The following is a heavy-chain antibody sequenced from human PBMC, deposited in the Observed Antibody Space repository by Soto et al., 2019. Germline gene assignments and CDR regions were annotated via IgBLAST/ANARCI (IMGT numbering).Heavy chain of an antibody. D-gene: IGHD6-13*01. V-gene: IGHV3-48*01. CDR1: GFSFSQYS. CDR2: ISSSGTTV. CDR3: GDYSSSWYRY. J-gene: IGHJ4*02. Sequence: EVQVVESGGGLVQPGGSLRLSCAASGFSFSQYSMNWVRQAPGKGLEWIPYISSSGTTVHYADSVKGRFTTSRDNAKNSLYLQMNSLRAEDTAVYYCGDYSSSWYRYWGQGTLVTVSS.